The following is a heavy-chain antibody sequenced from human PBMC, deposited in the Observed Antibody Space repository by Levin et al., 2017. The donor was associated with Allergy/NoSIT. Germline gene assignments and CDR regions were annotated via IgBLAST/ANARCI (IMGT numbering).Heavy chain of an antibody. Sequence: SCAASGFTFSSYAMSWVRQAPGKGLEWVSAISGSGGSTYYADSVKGRFTISRDNSKNTLYLQMNSLRAEDTAVYYCAKGGIRDWRYDFWSGYNTGGYYYYYMDVWGKGTTVTVSS. CDR3: AKGGIRDWRYDFWSGYNTGGYYYYYMDV. V-gene: IGHV3-23*01. D-gene: IGHD3-3*01. J-gene: IGHJ6*03. CDR1: GFTFSSYA. CDR2: ISGSGGST.